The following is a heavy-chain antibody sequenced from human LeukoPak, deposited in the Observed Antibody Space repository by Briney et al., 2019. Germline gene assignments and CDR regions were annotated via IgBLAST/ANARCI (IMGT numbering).Heavy chain of an antibody. D-gene: IGHD3-10*01. Sequence: GGSLRLSCEASGFTFSSCGMHWVRQAPGKGLERVAGIWNDGNDKYYADSVKGRFIISRDNSKNTLYLQMNSLRAEDTAVYYCARDNSGSYSFVDYWGQGTLVTVSS. CDR2: IWNDGNDK. V-gene: IGHV3-33*01. CDR3: ARDNSGSYSFVDY. CDR1: GFTFSSCG. J-gene: IGHJ4*02.